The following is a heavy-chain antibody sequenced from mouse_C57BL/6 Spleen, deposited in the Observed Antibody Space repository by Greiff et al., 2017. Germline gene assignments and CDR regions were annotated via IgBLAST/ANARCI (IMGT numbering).Heavy chain of an antibody. V-gene: IGHV1-74*01. CDR1: GYTFTSYW. CDR3: ARITTVVAPTGYFDV. CDR2: IHPSDSDT. D-gene: IGHD1-1*01. J-gene: IGHJ1*03. Sequence: QVQLKQPGAELVKPGASVKVSCKASGYTFTSYWMHWVKQRPGQGLEWIGRIHPSDSDTNYNQKFKGKATLTVDKSSSTAYMQLSSLTSEDSAVYYCARITTVVAPTGYFDVWGTGTTVTVSS.